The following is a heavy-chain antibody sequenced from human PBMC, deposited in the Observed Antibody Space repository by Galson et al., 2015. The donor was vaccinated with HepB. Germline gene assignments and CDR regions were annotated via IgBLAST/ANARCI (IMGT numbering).Heavy chain of an antibody. J-gene: IGHJ4*02. CDR2: INSDGSYI. D-gene: IGHD6-13*01. CDR3: ARTRGAAAGIFDN. Sequence: SLRLSCAASGFTFSSYWMHWVRQVPGKGLVWVSRINSDGSYITYADSVEGRFTISRDNAKNTLYLQMNSPRAEDTALYYCARTRGAAAGIFDNWGQGSLVTVSS. V-gene: IGHV3-74*01. CDR1: GFTFSSYW.